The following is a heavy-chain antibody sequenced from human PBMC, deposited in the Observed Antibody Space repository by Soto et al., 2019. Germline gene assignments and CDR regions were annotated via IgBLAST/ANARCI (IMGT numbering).Heavy chain of an antibody. Sequence: GGSLRLSCAASGFTFSSYAMHWVRQAPGKGLEWVAVISYDGSNKYYADSVKGRFTISRDNSKNTLYLQMNSLRAEDTAVYYCARGTRFWSGYFTFAPWGQGTLVTVSS. CDR3: ARGTRFWSGYFTFAP. V-gene: IGHV3-30-3*01. CDR1: GFTFSSYA. CDR2: ISYDGSNK. D-gene: IGHD3-3*01. J-gene: IGHJ5*02.